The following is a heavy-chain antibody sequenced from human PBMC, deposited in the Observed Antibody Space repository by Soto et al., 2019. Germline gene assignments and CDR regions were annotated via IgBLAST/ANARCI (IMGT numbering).Heavy chain of an antibody. Sequence: SQPLSLTCSISGDSVSSNSAAWNWIRQSPSRGLEWLGRTYYRSKWYNDYAVSVKSRITINPDTSKNQFSLQLNSVTPEDTAVYYCARAQLELRYYYYYYMDVWGKGTTVTVSS. CDR2: TYYRSKWYN. D-gene: IGHD1-7*01. V-gene: IGHV6-1*01. J-gene: IGHJ6*03. CDR3: ARAQLELRYYYYYYMDV. CDR1: GDSVSSNSAA.